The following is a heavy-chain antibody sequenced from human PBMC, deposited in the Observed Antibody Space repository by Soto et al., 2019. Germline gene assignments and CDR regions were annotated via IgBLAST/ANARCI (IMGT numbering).Heavy chain of an antibody. CDR1: GYTFTSYA. Sequence: ASVKVSCKASGYTFTSYAMHGVRQATGQGLEWMGWMNPNSGNTGYAQKFQGRVTMTRNTSISTAYMELSSLRSEDTAVYYCATDLGADAFDIWGQGTMVTVSS. J-gene: IGHJ3*02. CDR3: ATDLGADAFDI. D-gene: IGHD3-3*01. CDR2: MNPNSGNT. V-gene: IGHV1-8*02.